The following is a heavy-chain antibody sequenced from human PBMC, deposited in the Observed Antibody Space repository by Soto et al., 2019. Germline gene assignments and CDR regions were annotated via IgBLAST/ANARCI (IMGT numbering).Heavy chain of an antibody. CDR1: GFTFNSYA. V-gene: IGHV3-23*01. Sequence: EAQLLESGGGLGQPGGSLRLSCAASGFTFNSYAMTWVRQAPGKGLEWVSSVGSNGDAYYPDSVRGRLTISRDNSKNTVLLRMTSLRGEDTAIYYCAKDRQDHNSVWDPFDIWGQGTLVTVSS. CDR2: SVGSNGDA. D-gene: IGHD1-20*01. CDR3: AKDRQDHNSVWDPFDI. J-gene: IGHJ3*02.